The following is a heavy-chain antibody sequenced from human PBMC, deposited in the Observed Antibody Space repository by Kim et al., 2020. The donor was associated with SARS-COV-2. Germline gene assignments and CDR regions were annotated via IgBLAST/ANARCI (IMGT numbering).Heavy chain of an antibody. CDR3: ARGFPLKSSSWFLDAFDI. CDR1: GFTFSSYS. CDR2: ISSSSSYI. D-gene: IGHD6-13*01. V-gene: IGHV3-21*01. Sequence: GGSLRLSCAASGFTFSSYSMNWVRQAPGKGLEWVSSISSSSSYIYYADSVKGRFTISRDNAKNSLYLQMNSLRAEDTAVYYCARGFPLKSSSWFLDAFDIWGQGTMVTVSS. J-gene: IGHJ3*02.